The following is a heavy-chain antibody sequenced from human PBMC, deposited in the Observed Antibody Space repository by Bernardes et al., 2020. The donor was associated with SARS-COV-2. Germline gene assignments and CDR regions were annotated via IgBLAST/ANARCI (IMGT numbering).Heavy chain of an antibody. CDR2: TDESGGT. CDR1: GGSFSGHY. V-gene: IGHV4-34*01. J-gene: IGHJ5*02. Sequence: SETLSLTCGVFGGSFSGHYGNWIRQSPGKGLKWIGDTDESGGTHYNPSLESRVSILVDRSTNTFSLRLNSVTAADTALYYCVIMVRGVDLWGQGSLVTVSS. D-gene: IGHD3-10*01. CDR3: VIMVRGVDL.